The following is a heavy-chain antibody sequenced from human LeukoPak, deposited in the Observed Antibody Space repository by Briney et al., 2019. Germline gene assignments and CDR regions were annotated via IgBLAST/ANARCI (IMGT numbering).Heavy chain of an antibody. J-gene: IGHJ4*02. CDR2: IYHSGST. CDR1: GGSISSTDW. Sequence: SETLSLTCAVSGGSISSTDWWGWVRPPPGKGLEGMGEIYHSGSTNYNPSLKRRVSISVDKSKNQFSLRLSSVTAADTAMYYCARGGIAAAGLDYWGQGTLVTVSS. V-gene: IGHV4-4*02. D-gene: IGHD6-13*01. CDR3: ARGGIAAAGLDY.